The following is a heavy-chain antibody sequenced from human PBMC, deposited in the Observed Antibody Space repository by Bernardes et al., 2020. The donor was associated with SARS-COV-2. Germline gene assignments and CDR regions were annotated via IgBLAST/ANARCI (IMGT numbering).Heavy chain of an antibody. CDR3: ARGFDSSVRRWPKYYFDY. CDR2: INPNSGGT. D-gene: IGHD3-22*01. J-gene: IGHJ4*02. V-gene: IGHV1-2*02. Sequence: ASVKVSCKASGYTFTGYYMHWVRQAPGQGLEWMGWINPNSGGTNYAQKFQGRVTMTRDTSISTAYMELSRLRSDDTAVYYCARGFDSSVRRWPKYYFDYWGQGTLVTVSS. CDR1: GYTFTGYY.